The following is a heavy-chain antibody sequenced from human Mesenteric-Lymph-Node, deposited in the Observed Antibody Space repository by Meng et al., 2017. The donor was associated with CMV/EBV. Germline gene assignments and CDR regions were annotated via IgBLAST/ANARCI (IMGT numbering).Heavy chain of an antibody. V-gene: IGHV3-30*04. CDR2: ISYDGSNK. CDR1: GFTFRSYA. D-gene: IGHD1-14*01. Sequence: GESLKISCAASGFTFRSYAMHWVRQAPGKGLEWMTLISYDGSNKYYADSVRGRFTISRDNSKNTVYLQMNSLRADDTAIYYCAREISTTFGTPGLAAYYYGVDVWGQGTTVTVSS. J-gene: IGHJ6*02. CDR3: AREISTTFGTPGLAAYYYGVDV.